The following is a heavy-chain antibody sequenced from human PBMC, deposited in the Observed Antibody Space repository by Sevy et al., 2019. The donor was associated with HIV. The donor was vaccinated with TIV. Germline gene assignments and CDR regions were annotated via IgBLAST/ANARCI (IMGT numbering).Heavy chain of an antibody. Sequence: GESPKIPCKGSGYSFTSYWLGWVRQMPGKGPEWMGINYPGDSDTRYSPSFQGQVTIPADKSISTAYLQWSGLKASDTAMYYCARHPRLRFLESDVWGQGTTVTVSS. J-gene: IGHJ6*02. CDR1: GYSFTSYW. V-gene: IGHV5-51*01. CDR2: NYPGDSDT. D-gene: IGHD3-3*01. CDR3: ARHPRLRFLESDV.